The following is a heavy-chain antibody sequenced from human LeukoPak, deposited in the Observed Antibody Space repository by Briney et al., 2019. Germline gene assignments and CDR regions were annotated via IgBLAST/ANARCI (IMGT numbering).Heavy chain of an antibody. Sequence: SGGSLRLSCAASGFTFSSYGMHWVRQAPGKGLEWVAFIRYDGSNKYYADSVKGRFTISRDNSKNTLYLQMNSLRAEDTAVYYCAKEAIPHLKSDSWVEYWGRGTMVTVSS. CDR1: GFTFSSYG. CDR3: AKEAIPHLKSDSWVEY. CDR2: IRYDGSNK. V-gene: IGHV3-30*02. J-gene: IGHJ4*02. D-gene: IGHD1-14*01.